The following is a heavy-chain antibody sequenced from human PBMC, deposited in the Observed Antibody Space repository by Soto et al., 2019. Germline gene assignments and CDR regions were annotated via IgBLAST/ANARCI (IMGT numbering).Heavy chain of an antibody. V-gene: IGHV4-4*02. J-gene: IGHJ4*02. CDR2: IYHSGNI. CDR3: ARDAQFGSSSWWNCYLDC. Sequence: QVQLQESGPGLVKPSGTLSLTCTVSGGSITTTTWWTWVRQPPGKGLEWIGEIYHSGNINYNPSLKSRVIMSIDNSKNQFSLTLNSVTAADTAVYYCARDAQFGSSSWWNCYLDCWGQGTLVTVSS. D-gene: IGHD6-13*01. CDR1: GGSITTTTW.